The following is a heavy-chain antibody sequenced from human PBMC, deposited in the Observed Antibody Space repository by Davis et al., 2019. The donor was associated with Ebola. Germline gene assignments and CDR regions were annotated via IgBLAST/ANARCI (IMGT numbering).Heavy chain of an antibody. Sequence: SETLSLTCTVSGGSISSYYWSWIRQPPGKGLEWIGYIYYSGSTNYNPSLKSRVTISVDTSKTQFSLKLSAVTAADTAVYYCARLAYYDDSSGFDYWGQGTLVTVSS. D-gene: IGHD3-22*01. V-gene: IGHV4-59*12. CDR3: ARLAYYDDSSGFDY. CDR1: GGSISSYY. CDR2: IYYSGST. J-gene: IGHJ4*02.